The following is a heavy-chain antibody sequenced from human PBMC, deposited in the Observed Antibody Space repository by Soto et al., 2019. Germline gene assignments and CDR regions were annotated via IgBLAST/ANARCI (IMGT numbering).Heavy chain of an antibody. CDR3: AKHSGSYLSGDY. Sequence: GGSLRLSCAASGFTFSSYGMHWVRQAPGKGLEWVAVISYDGSNKYYADSVKGRFTISRDNSKNTLYLQMNSLRAEDTAVYYCAKHSGSYLSGDYWGQGTLVTVSS. V-gene: IGHV3-30*18. D-gene: IGHD1-26*01. J-gene: IGHJ4*02. CDR1: GFTFSSYG. CDR2: ISYDGSNK.